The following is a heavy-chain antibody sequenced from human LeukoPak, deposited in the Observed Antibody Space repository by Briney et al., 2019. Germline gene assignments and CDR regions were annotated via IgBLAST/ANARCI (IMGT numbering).Heavy chain of an antibody. CDR2: ITGSGGNT. V-gene: IGHV3-23*01. J-gene: IGHJ4*02. Sequence: GGSLRLSCAASGFTFSNYAMSWVRQAPGKGLEWVSAITGSGGNTYYADSVKGRFTISRDSSKNTVFLQMNSLRAEDTAVYYCAKWGNYDVLTGYYVSDYWGQGTLVTVSS. CDR1: GFTFSNYA. D-gene: IGHD3-9*01. CDR3: AKWGNYDVLTGYYVSDY.